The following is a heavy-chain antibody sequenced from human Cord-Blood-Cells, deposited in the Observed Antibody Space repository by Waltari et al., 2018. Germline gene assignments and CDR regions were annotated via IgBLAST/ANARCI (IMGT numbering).Heavy chain of an antibody. CDR3: ARDDAVAGFDY. J-gene: IGHJ4*02. CDR2: ISYDGSNK. V-gene: IGHV3-30-3*01. CDR1: GFTFRSYA. D-gene: IGHD6-19*01. Sequence: QVQLVESGGGVVQPGRSLRLSCAASGFTFRSYAMHWVRQAPGKGLEWVAVISYDGSNKYYADSVKGRFTISRDNSKNTLYLQMNSLRAEDTAVYYCARDDAVAGFDYWGQGTLVTVSS.